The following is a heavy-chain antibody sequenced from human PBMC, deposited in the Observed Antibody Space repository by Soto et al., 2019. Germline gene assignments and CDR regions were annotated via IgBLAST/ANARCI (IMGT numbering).Heavy chain of an antibody. CDR1: GFNFSSYG. Sequence: PGGSLRLSCAASGFNFSSYGMSWVRQAPGKGLEWVSAISGSGGSTYYADSVKGRFTISRDNSKNTLYLQMNSLRAEDTAVYYCVLWPPYYFDYWGQGTLVTVPQ. V-gene: IGHV3-23*01. D-gene: IGHD3-10*01. CDR2: ISGSGGST. CDR3: VLWPPYYFDY. J-gene: IGHJ4*02.